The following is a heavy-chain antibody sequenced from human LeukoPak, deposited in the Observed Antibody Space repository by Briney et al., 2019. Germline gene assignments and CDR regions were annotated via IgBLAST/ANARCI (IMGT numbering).Heavy chain of an antibody. CDR2: INPNRGGT. D-gene: IGHD2-15*01. Sequence: ASAKVSCKASGYTFTGYYMHWVRQAPEQGLEWMGWINPNRGGTNYAQKSQGRVTMTRDTSISTAYMELSRLRSDDTAVYYCARVRCYKWLAFDYWGQGTLVTVSS. V-gene: IGHV1-2*02. CDR3: ARVRCYKWLAFDY. CDR1: GYTFTGYY. J-gene: IGHJ4*02.